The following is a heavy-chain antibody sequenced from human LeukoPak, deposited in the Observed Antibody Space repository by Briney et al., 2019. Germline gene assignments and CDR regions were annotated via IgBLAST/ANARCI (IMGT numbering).Heavy chain of an antibody. J-gene: IGHJ4*02. CDR1: GGSFSGYY. V-gene: IGHV4-34*01. CDR2: LNHSGST. CDR3: ARWKGYSSSWFFDY. Sequence: SETLSLTCAVYGGSFSGYYWSWIRLPPGKGLEWTGELNHSGSTNYNPSLKSRVTISVDTSQNHFSLKLSPVTAADTAVYYCARWKGYSSSWFFDYWGQGTLVTVSS. D-gene: IGHD6-13*01.